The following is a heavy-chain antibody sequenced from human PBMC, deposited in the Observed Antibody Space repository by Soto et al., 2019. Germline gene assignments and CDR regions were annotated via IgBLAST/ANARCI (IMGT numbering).Heavy chain of an antibody. CDR2: ISSNGGST. D-gene: IGHD3-3*01. Sequence: GGSLRLSCAASGFTFSSYAMHWVRQAPGKGLEYVSAISSNGGSTYYANSVKGGFTISRDNSKNTLYLQMGSLRAEDMAVYYWARAATYDFWSGYYYYYMDVWGKGTTVTVSS. J-gene: IGHJ6*03. V-gene: IGHV3-64*01. CDR1: GFTFSSYA. CDR3: ARAATYDFWSGYYYYYMDV.